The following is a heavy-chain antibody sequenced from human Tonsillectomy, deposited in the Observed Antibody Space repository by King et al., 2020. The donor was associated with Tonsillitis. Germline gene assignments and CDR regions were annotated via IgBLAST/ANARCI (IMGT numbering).Heavy chain of an antibody. V-gene: IGHV3-23*04. Sequence: VQLVESGGGLVQPGGSLRLSCAASGFTFSSYAMSWVRQAPGKGLEWVSAVSGIGGSTYDADSVKGRFTISRANSKNTLHLQMNRLRAEDTAVYYCAKDVAVAGGVLYFDYGRQGTLVTVSS. CDR1: GFTFSSYA. D-gene: IGHD6-19*01. J-gene: IGHJ4*02. CDR2: VSGIGGST. CDR3: AKDVAVAGGVLYFDY.